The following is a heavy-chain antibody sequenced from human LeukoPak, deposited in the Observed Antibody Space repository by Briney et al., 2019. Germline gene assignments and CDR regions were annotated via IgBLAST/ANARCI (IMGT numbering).Heavy chain of an antibody. Sequence: SETLSLTCTLSGVSISSSNSYWGWIRQPPGKGLEWIGSIYYSGNTYYNASLKSQVSISIDTSKNQFSLRLTSVTAADTAVYYCARQTGSGLFILPGGQGTLVTVSS. D-gene: IGHD3/OR15-3a*01. J-gene: IGHJ4*02. V-gene: IGHV4-39*01. CDR1: GVSISSSNSY. CDR2: IYYSGNT. CDR3: ARQTGSGLFILP.